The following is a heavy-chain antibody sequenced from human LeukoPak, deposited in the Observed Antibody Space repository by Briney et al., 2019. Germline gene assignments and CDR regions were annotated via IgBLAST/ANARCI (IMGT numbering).Heavy chain of an antibody. CDR2: IYPGDSDT. CDR3: ARHDYGGNRRSAYYFDY. J-gene: IGHJ4*02. D-gene: IGHD4-23*01. Sequence: GESLQISCKGSGYSFTNYWIGWVRQMPGKGLEWMGIIYPGDSDTRYSPSFQGQVTISADKSISTAYLQWSSLKASDTAMYYCARHDYGGNRRSAYYFDYWGQGTLVTASS. CDR1: GYSFTNYW. V-gene: IGHV5-51*01.